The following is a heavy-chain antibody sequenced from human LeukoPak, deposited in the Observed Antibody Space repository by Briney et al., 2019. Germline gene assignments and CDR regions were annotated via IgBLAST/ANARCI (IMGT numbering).Heavy chain of an antibody. CDR2: LYFGGST. J-gene: IGHJ4*02. D-gene: IGHD5-18*01. Sequence: SETLSLTCTVSGGSISSSSYFWGWIRQPPGKRLEWIGTLYFGGSTYYNPSLKSRVTISVDTSKNQFSLKLSSVTAADTAVYFCARRYYYIDYWGQGNLVTVSS. CDR3: ARRYYYIDY. V-gene: IGHV4-39*01. CDR1: GGSISSSSYF.